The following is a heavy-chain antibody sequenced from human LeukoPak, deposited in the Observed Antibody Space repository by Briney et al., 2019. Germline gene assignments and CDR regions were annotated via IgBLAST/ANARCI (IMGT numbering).Heavy chain of an antibody. J-gene: IGHJ5*02. D-gene: IGHD4-11*01. CDR2: MNPNSGNT. V-gene: IGHV1-8*01. Sequence: ASVKVSCKAYGYTFTSYDINWVRQATGQGLEWMGWMNPNSGNTGYAQKFQGRVTMTRNTSISTAYMELSSLRSEDTAVYYCARGGDDYSNYESNWFDPWGQGTLVTVSS. CDR1: GYTFTSYD. CDR3: ARGGDDYSNYESNWFDP.